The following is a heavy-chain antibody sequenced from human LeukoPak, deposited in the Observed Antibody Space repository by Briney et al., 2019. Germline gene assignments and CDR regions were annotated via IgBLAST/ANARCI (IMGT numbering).Heavy chain of an antibody. D-gene: IGHD6-13*01. J-gene: IGHJ4*02. Sequence: GGSLRPSCAASGFTFSSYAMSWVRQAPGKGLEWVSAISGSGGSTYYADSVKGRFTISRDNSKNTLYLQMNSLRAEDTAVYYCATAQIAALTDYWGQGTLVTVSS. CDR2: ISGSGGST. V-gene: IGHV3-23*01. CDR3: ATAQIAALTDY. CDR1: GFTFSSYA.